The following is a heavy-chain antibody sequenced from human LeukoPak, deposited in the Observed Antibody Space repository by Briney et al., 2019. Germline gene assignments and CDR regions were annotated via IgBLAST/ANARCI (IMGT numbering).Heavy chain of an antibody. Sequence: SVKVSCKASGGTFSSYAISWVRQAPGQGLEWMGGIIPIFGTANYAQKFQGRVTITADESTSTAYMELSSLRSEDTAVYYCARDLTAPVYYYYGMDVWGQGTTVTVSS. CDR2: IIPIFGTA. V-gene: IGHV1-69*13. CDR3: ARDLTAPVYYYYGMDV. CDR1: GGTFSSYA. J-gene: IGHJ6*02.